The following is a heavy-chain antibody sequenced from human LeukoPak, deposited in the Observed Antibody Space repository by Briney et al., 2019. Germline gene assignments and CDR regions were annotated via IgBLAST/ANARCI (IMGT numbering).Heavy chain of an antibody. CDR1: VYTFTSYG. CDR3: ARKAGNCNYGSYYYYGMDV. CDR2: ISVYNGIT. D-gene: IGHD1-7*01. V-gene: IGHV1-18*01. J-gene: IGHJ6*02. Sequence: GASVTVSCKATVYTFTSYGIHWVRPPPAQGLEWMGRISVYNGITNYAQKLQGRVTMTTDRSASTAYLELRSLRSDDTAVYYCARKAGNCNYGSYYYYGMDVWGQGTTVTVSS.